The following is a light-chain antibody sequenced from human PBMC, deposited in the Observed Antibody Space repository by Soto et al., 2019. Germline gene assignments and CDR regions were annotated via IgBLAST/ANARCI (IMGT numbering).Light chain of an antibody. CDR1: QSVSCK. V-gene: IGKV3-15*01. Sequence: EIVLTQSPGTLSVSPGERATLSCRASQSVSCKLAWYQQKPGQAPRLLFYGASTGSTGIPARCRGSGSETEFTLYISSLQSEDFAVYYCQQSNNWAGTFGQGTKVEIK. J-gene: IGKJ1*01. CDR2: GAS. CDR3: QQSNNWAGT.